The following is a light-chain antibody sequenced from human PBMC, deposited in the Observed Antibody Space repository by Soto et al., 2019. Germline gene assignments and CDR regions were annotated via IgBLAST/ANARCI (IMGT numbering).Light chain of an antibody. V-gene: IGKV3-15*01. Sequence: IVMPQSHATLSVSPGERATLSCRAGQGVTTNFAWYPQKSGRSPRLLIYDVSIRATGVPARFSGTGSETDFTLTISGLESEDSAVYFCQQYNNLPLSFGQGTRLEIK. CDR1: QGVTTN. CDR3: QQYNNLPLS. J-gene: IGKJ5*01. CDR2: DVS.